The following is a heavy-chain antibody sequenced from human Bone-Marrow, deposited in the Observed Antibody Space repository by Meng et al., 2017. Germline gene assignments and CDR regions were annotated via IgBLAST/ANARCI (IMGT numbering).Heavy chain of an antibody. J-gene: IGHJ1*01. Sequence: GGSLRLSCAASGFIFRFFAMTWVRQSPGQGLEWVSSISGSGDDKYYADSVKGRFTVSRDNSKNTLFLQMNSLRAEDTALYFCARGRVGAAGDFQYWGQGTLVTVSS. CDR3: ARGRVGAAGDFQY. CDR1: GFIFRFFA. V-gene: IGHV3-23*01. CDR2: ISGSGDDK. D-gene: IGHD3-16*01.